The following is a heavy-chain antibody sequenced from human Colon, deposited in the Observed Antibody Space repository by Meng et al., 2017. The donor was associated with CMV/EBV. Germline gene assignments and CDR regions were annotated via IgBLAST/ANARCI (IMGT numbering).Heavy chain of an antibody. CDR2: INSDGSTT. D-gene: IGHD3-3*01. CDR3: ARGKFQSFGFLSTSFHS. Sequence: FSLITYWMHWVRQAPGKWLVWVSRINSDGSTTNFANSVKGRFTISRDNAKNTLYLQMNSLRAEDSSFYYCARGKFQSFGFLSTSFHSWGQGALVTVSS. CDR1: FSLITYW. V-gene: IGHV3-74*01. J-gene: IGHJ5*01.